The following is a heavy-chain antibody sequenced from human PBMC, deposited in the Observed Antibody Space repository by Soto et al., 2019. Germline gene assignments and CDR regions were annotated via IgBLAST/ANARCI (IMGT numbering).Heavy chain of an antibody. D-gene: IGHD1-1*01. V-gene: IGHV3-74*01. J-gene: IGHJ4*02. Sequence: EVQLVESVGGLVQPGGSLRLSCVASGFTFSGYWMHWVRQAPGKGLVWVSRIDGDGSRTNYADSVKGRFTISRDNAKNTLYLQMNSLRAEDTAVYYCARELASYNDYWGQGTLVTVSS. CDR1: GFTFSGYW. CDR3: ARELASYNDY. CDR2: IDGDGSRT.